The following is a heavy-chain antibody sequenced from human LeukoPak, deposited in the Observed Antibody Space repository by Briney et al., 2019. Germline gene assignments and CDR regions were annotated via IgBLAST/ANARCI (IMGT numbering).Heavy chain of an antibody. CDR1: GGSISSYY. Sequence: SETLSLTCTVSGGSISSYYWSWIRQPPGKGLEWIGYIYYSGSTNYNPSLKSRVTISVDTSKNQFSLKLSSVTAADTAVYYCARQESHHGAFDIWGQGTMVTVSS. J-gene: IGHJ3*02. CDR3: ARQESHHGAFDI. V-gene: IGHV4-59*08. CDR2: IYYSGST.